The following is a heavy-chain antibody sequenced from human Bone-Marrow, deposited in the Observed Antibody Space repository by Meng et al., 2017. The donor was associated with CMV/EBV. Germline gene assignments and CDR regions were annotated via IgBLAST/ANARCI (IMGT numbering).Heavy chain of an antibody. CDR2: ISSSGTYI. D-gene: IGHD2-21*01. CDR1: GFTFSSYS. CDR3: ARDVSPRSSAYFAIYYHGMDV. Sequence: GESLKISCAASGFTFSSYSMNWVRQAPGKGLEWVSSISSSGTYIYYADSVKGRFTISRDNAQNSLYLQMNSLRAEDTAVYYCARDVSPRSSAYFAIYYHGMDVWGQGTTVTVSS. V-gene: IGHV3-21*01. J-gene: IGHJ6*02.